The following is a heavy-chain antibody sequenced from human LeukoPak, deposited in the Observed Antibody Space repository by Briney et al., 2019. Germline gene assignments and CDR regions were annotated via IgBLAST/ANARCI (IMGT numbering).Heavy chain of an antibody. V-gene: IGHV3-23*01. CDR1: GFTFSSYA. CDR2: ISGSGGST. J-gene: IGHJ5*02. D-gene: IGHD4-17*01. Sequence: LAGGSLRLSCAASGFTFSSYAMSWVRQASGKGLEWVSAISGSGGSTYYADSVKGRFTISRDNSKNTLYLQMNSLRAEDTAVYYCVAYPTTVTNRFDPWGQGTLVTVSS. CDR3: VAYPTTVTNRFDP.